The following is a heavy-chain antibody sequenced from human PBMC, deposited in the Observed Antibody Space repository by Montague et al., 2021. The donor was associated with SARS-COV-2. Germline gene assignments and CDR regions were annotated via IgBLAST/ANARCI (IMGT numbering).Heavy chain of an antibody. CDR1: GNSVNAGGYY. D-gene: IGHD3-3*01. CDR2: IYYSGTT. V-gene: IGHV4-31*03. J-gene: IGHJ5*02. CDR3: ARAVVTNYNFWSGYSRVPDANWFDP. Sequence: TLSLTCTVSGNSVNAGGYYWSWIRQLPGKGLEWIGYIYYSGTTSYNPSLQSRLIISVDTSKNQFSLSLTLVTAADTAVYYCARAVVTNYNFWSGYSRVPDANWFDPWGQGTLVTVSS.